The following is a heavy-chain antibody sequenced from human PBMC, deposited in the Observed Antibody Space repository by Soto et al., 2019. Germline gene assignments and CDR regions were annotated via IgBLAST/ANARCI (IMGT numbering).Heavy chain of an antibody. D-gene: IGHD1-1*01. J-gene: IGHJ4*02. Sequence: EVQLVESGGGLVKPRGSLRLSCAASGFTFSSYSMNWVRQAPGKGLEWVSSISSSSSYIYYADSVKGRFTISRDNAKNSLYLQMNSLRAEDTAVYYCARAERSRYYFDYWGQGTLVTVSS. CDR1: GFTFSSYS. V-gene: IGHV3-21*01. CDR3: ARAERSRYYFDY. CDR2: ISSSSSYI.